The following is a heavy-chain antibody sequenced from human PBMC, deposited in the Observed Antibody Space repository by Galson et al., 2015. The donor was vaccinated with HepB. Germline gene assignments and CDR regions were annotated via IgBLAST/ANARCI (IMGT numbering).Heavy chain of an antibody. V-gene: IGHV4-4*02. CDR1: GGSISSSNW. CDR2: IYHSGST. Sequence: ETLSLTCAVSGGSISSSNWWSWVRQPPGKGLEWIGEIYHSGSTNYNPSLKSRVTISVDKSKNQFSLKLSSVTAADTAVYYCASLLVGGSYHEDPPLPFDYWGQGTLVTVSS. D-gene: IGHD3-16*02. CDR3: ASLLVGGSYHEDPPLPFDY. J-gene: IGHJ4*02.